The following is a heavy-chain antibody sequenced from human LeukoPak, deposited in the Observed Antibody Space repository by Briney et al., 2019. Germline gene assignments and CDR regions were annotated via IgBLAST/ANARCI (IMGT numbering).Heavy chain of an antibody. D-gene: IGHD1-1*01. J-gene: IGHJ4*02. CDR2: IHYSGNT. V-gene: IGHV4-31*03. CDR3: ATLERTRRAFAF. Sequence: PSQTLSLTCTGSGVSSSHGDYVWRWIRHRLGKVLEWIGNIHYSGNTYYKPYLQSRLSMSIDTSQNIFYLKLNSLTAADTAIYYCATLERTRRAFAFWGQGTLVTVSS. CDR1: GVSSSHGDYV.